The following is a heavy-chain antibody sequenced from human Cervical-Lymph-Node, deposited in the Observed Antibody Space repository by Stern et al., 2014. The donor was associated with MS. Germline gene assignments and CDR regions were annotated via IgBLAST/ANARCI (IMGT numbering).Heavy chain of an antibody. CDR2: IFLDAEV. Sequence: QVTLKESGPSLVKPTQTLTLTCSFSGFSLTTPGVAVGWIRHRPGKALEWLALIFLDAEVRYSPSLSSRLTITKGTSENQVVLTMTNMDPMDTATYYCAHRLANQVRGVNFFDPWGQGTLVTVSS. J-gene: IGHJ5*02. V-gene: IGHV2-5*02. D-gene: IGHD3-10*01. CDR3: AHRLANQVRGVNFFDP. CDR1: GFSLTTPGVA.